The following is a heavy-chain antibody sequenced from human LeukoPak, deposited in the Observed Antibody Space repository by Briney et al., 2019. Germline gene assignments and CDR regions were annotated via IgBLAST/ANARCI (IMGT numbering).Heavy chain of an antibody. CDR2: IYWDDDK. V-gene: IGHV2-5*02. CDR1: GFSLSTSGVG. D-gene: IGHD4-17*01. J-gene: IGHJ1*01. Sequence: SGPTLVKPTQTLTLTCTFSGFSLSTSGVGVGWIRQPPGKALEWLALIYWDDDKRYSPSLKSRLTITKDTSKNRVVLTMTNMDPVDTATYYCAHSNGDYVVGEYFQHWGQGTLVTVSS. CDR3: AHSNGDYVVGEYFQH.